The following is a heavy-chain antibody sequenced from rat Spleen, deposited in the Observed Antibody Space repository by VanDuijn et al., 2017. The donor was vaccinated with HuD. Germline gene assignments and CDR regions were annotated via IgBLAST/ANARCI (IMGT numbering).Heavy chain of an antibody. D-gene: IGHD1-9*01. CDR3: ARDSTYPWGYFDF. CDR1: GFSLTGDN. Sequence: QVQLKESGPGLVQPSQTLSLTCTVSGFSLTGDNVHWVRQPPGKGLEWMGVMWSGGSTDYNSALKSRLSISRDTSKNQVFLKMNSLQTEDTATYYCARDSTYPWGYFDFWGPGTMVTVSS. CDR2: MWSGGST. J-gene: IGHJ1*01. V-gene: IGHV2-30*01.